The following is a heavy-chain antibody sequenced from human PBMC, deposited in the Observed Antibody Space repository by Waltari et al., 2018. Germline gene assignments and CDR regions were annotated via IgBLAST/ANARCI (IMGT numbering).Heavy chain of an antibody. CDR1: GFNFTAYA. Sequence: EVQLLESGGGLVQPGGSLRLSCAASGFNFTAYAMTWVRQAPGKGLEWISVFHGGGSNTYYEDSVKGRFTVSRDNSRNTLYLQMNNLRDEDTAVYYCARARAPRFSLGQGLGYWGQGTLVTVSS. J-gene: IGHJ4*02. D-gene: IGHD3-22*01. CDR3: ARARAPRFSLGQGLGY. CDR2: FHGGGSNT. V-gene: IGHV3-23*03.